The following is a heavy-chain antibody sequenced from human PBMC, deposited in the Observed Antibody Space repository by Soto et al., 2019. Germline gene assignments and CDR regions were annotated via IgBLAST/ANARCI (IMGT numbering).Heavy chain of an antibody. J-gene: IGHJ4*02. CDR3: AREGSYSAYNFAHGIQLWSFDF. D-gene: IGHD5-12*01. CDR2: IFSIGST. V-gene: IGHV4-4*07. CDR1: GGSINTFY. Sequence: SETLSLTCTVSGGSINTFYWSWVRQPAGKGLEWIGRIFSIGSTSFNASLESRVAMSVDTSKNHFSLNLSSVTAADMAVYYCAREGSYSAYNFAHGIQLWSFDFWGQGALVTVSS.